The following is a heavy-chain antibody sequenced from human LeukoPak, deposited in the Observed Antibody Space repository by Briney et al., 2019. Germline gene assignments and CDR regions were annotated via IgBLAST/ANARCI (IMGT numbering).Heavy chain of an antibody. CDR2: IYYSGST. J-gene: IGHJ4*02. CDR1: GGSISSYY. V-gene: IGHV4-59*01. Sequence: SETLSLTCTVSGGSISSYYWSWIRQPPGKGLEWIGYIYYSGSTNYNPSLKSRVTISVDTSKNQFSLKLSSVTAGDTAVYYCARVNDILTGYSFDYWGQGTLVTVSS. CDR3: ARVNDILTGYSFDY. D-gene: IGHD3-9*01.